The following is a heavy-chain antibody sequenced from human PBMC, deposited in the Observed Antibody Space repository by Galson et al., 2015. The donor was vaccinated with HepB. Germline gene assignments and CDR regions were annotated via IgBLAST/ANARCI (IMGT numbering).Heavy chain of an antibody. Sequence: SLRLSCAASGFTFSDYYMSWIRQAPGKGLEWVSYISSSSTYTNSADPVKGRFTISRDNAKNSLYLQMNSLRAEDTAVYYCAKEADPRSGSYYQHWGQGTLVTVSS. V-gene: IGHV3-11*06. D-gene: IGHD1-26*01. CDR1: GFTFSDYY. CDR2: ISSSSTYT. CDR3: AKEADPRSGSYYQH. J-gene: IGHJ1*01.